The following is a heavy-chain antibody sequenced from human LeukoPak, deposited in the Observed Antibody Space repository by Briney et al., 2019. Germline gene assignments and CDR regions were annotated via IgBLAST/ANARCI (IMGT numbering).Heavy chain of an antibody. CDR1: GFTFSSYG. J-gene: IGHJ6*03. CDR3: ARGPAPEYYYYYYYMDV. CDR2: IRYDGSNK. D-gene: IGHD2-2*01. Sequence: GGSLRLSCAASGFTFSSYGMHWVRQAPGKGLEWVAFIRYDGSNKYYADSVKGRFTISRDNSKNTLYLQMNSLRAEDTAVYYCARGPAPEYYYYYYYMDVWGKGTTVTVSS. V-gene: IGHV3-30*02.